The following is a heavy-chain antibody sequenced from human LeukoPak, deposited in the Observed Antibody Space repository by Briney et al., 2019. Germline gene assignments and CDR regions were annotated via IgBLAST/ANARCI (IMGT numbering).Heavy chain of an antibody. CDR3: ARDLAVAGTAASKY. CDR2: ISSSSSYR. V-gene: IGHV3-21*01. D-gene: IGHD6-19*01. Sequence: GGSLRLSCAASGFTFSSYSMIWVRQAPGKGLEWVSSISSSSSYRYYADSVKSRFTISRDNAKKSLYLQMHSLRAEDTAVYYCARDLAVAGTAASKYWGQGTLVTVSS. J-gene: IGHJ4*02. CDR1: GFTFSSYS.